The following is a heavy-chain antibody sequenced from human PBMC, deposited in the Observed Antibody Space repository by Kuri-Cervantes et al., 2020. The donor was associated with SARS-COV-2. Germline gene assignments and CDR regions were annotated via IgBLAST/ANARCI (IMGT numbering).Heavy chain of an antibody. Sequence: GESLKISCKGSGYSFTSYWIGWVRQMPGKGLEWMGIIYPGDSDTRYSPSSQGQVTISADKSISTAYLQWSSLKASDTAMYYCARHRGSGYDPQDNWFDPWGQGTLVTVSS. J-gene: IGHJ5*02. V-gene: IGHV5-51*01. CDR1: GYSFTSYW. CDR2: IYPGDSDT. CDR3: ARHRGSGYDPQDNWFDP. D-gene: IGHD5-12*01.